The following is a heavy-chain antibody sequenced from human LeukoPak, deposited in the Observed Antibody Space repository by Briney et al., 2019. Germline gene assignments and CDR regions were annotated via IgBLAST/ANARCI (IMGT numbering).Heavy chain of an antibody. D-gene: IGHD4-11*01. Sequence: ASVKVSCKASGYTFTSYGISWVRQAPGQGLEWMGWISAYNGNTNYAQKLQGRVTMTTDTSTSTAYMELRSLRSDDTAVYYCARGGLTSWVTTNHYYYYGMDVWGQGTTVTVSS. J-gene: IGHJ6*02. V-gene: IGHV1-18*01. CDR1: GYTFTSYG. CDR2: ISAYNGNT. CDR3: ARGGLTSWVTTNHYYYYGMDV.